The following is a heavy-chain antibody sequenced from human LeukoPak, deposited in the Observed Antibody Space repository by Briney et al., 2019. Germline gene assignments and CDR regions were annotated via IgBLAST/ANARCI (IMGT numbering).Heavy chain of an antibody. Sequence: GGSLRLSCAASGFTFSSYAMNWVRQAPGKGLEWVSAIVGSGASTYYADSVKGRFTISRDNSKNTLYLQMNSLRAEDTAVYYCAKVIRGADAFDIWGQGTMVTVSS. D-gene: IGHD3-16*01. V-gene: IGHV3-23*01. J-gene: IGHJ3*02. CDR1: GFTFSSYA. CDR2: IVGSGAST. CDR3: AKVIRGADAFDI.